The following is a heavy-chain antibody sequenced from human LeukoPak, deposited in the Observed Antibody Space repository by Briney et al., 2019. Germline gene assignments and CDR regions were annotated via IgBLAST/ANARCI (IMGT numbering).Heavy chain of an antibody. J-gene: IGHJ4*02. CDR2: IYYSGSS. Sequence: PSQTLSLTCTVSGGAISTGAYYWSWIRQHPGKGLEWIGYIYYSGSSLYNPSLKSRLTLSVDTSKNQFSLQLTSVTAADTAVYYCASRTISGFLDSWGQGTLVAVSS. D-gene: IGHD3-22*01. V-gene: IGHV4-31*03. CDR1: GGAISTGAYY. CDR3: ASRTISGFLDS.